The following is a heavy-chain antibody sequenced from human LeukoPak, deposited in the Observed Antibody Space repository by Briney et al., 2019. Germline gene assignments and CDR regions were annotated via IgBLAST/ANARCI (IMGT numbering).Heavy chain of an antibody. V-gene: IGHV3-9*02. CDR2: IYWNGGRI. J-gene: IGHJ4*02. Sequence: GGSLRLSCRASGVSSPDHAMHWVRQAPGKGLEWVSGIYWNGGRIDYADSVRGRFTVSRDNAKNSLYLQMNSLRVEDTVLYYCTIDVVPGGADYWGQGTLVTVS. D-gene: IGHD2-2*01. CDR1: GVSSPDHA. CDR3: TIDVVPGGADY.